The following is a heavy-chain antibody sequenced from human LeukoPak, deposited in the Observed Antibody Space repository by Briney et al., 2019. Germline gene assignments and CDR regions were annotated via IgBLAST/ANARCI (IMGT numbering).Heavy chain of an antibody. CDR3: ARVGIQLSVKENYFDY. D-gene: IGHD5-18*01. CDR2: IYYSGST. Sequence: PSETLSLTYTVSGGSISSYYWSWIRQPPGKGLEWIWYIYYSGSTNYNPSLKSRVTISVDTSKNQFSLKLSSVTAADTAVYYCARVGIQLSVKENYFDYWGQGTLVTVSS. CDR1: GGSISSYY. V-gene: IGHV4-59*01. J-gene: IGHJ4*02.